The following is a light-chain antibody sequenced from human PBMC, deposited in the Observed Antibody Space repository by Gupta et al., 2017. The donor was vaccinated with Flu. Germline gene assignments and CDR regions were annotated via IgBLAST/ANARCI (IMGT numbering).Light chain of an antibody. CDR1: SSDVGGYTY. Sequence: QSALSQPRSVSGPPGQSVTLSCTGTSSDVGGYTYVSWDQQLPGKAPTLMIYDVSKRATRVPDRFSGSKSVNTASLTISGPVAEEEADYYFFTNAVSDTLVFGGGTKLPV. V-gene: IGLV2-11*01. CDR2: DVS. CDR3: FTNAVSDTLV. J-gene: IGLJ3*02.